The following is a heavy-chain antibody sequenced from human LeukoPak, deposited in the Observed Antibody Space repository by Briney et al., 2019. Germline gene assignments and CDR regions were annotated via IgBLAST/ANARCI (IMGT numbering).Heavy chain of an antibody. Sequence: PETLSLTCTVSGASISSYYWSWIRQPPGKGLEWIGYSHYSGRTNYNPSLRSRVSISIDSSKNQFSLKLSSVTAADTAVYYCATYDSSGPTFDYWGRGTLVTVSS. CDR3: ATYDSSGPTFDY. V-gene: IGHV4-59*12. J-gene: IGHJ4*02. CDR1: GASISSYY. D-gene: IGHD3-22*01. CDR2: SHYSGRT.